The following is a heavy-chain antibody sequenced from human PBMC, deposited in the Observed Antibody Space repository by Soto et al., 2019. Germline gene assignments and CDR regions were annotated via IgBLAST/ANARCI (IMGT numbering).Heavy chain of an antibody. V-gene: IGHV1-8*01. CDR2: MNPNSGNT. Sequence: QVQLVQSGAEVKKPGASVKVSCKASGYTFTSYDINWVRQATGQGLEWMGWMNPNSGNTGYAQKFQGRVTMTRNTSISTAYMELSSLRSEDTAVYYCARGLDWYQLIYVRGYYYYYMDVWGKGTTVTVSS. CDR3: ARGLDWYQLIYVRGYYYYYMDV. J-gene: IGHJ6*03. D-gene: IGHD2-2*02. CDR1: GYTFTSYD.